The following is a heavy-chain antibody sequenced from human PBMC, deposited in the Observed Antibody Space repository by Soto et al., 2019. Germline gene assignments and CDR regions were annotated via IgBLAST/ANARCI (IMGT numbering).Heavy chain of an antibody. CDR1: GFTFSSYA. CDR2: ISGSGGST. J-gene: IGHJ4*02. Sequence: GGSLRLSCAASGFTFSSYAMSWVRQAPGKGLEWVSAISGSGGSTYYADSVKGRFTISRDNSKNTLYLQMNSLRAEDTAVYYCAKDLVRMTTVTQSEGYWGQGTLVTVSS. CDR3: AKDLVRMTTVTQSEGY. V-gene: IGHV3-23*01. D-gene: IGHD4-4*01.